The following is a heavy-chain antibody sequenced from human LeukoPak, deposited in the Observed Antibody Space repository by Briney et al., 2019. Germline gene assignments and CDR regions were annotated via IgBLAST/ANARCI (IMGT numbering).Heavy chain of an antibody. CDR1: AFTFSDYS. J-gene: IGHJ4*02. CDR3: STAKFDN. V-gene: IGHV3-48*01. CDR2: INIDSITV. Sequence: PGGSLRLSCAASAFTFSDYSMNWVRQAPGKGLEWVSYINIDSITVNYADSVKGRFTISRDNAKNSLYLQMNSLRAEDTAVYYCSTAKFDNWGQGTLVTVSS.